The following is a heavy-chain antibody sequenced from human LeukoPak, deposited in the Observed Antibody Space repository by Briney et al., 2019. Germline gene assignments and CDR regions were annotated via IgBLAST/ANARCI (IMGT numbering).Heavy chain of an antibody. V-gene: IGHV3-30*18. D-gene: IGHD5-18*01. CDR3: AKDRLGGELDTAMFN. CDR1: GFTFSSYG. J-gene: IGHJ4*02. Sequence: GGSLRLSCAASGFTFSSYGMHWVRQAPGKGLEWVAVISYDGSNKYYADSVKGRFTISRDNSKNTLYLQMNSLRAEDTAVYYCAKDRLGGELDTAMFNWGQGTLVTVSS. CDR2: ISYDGSNK.